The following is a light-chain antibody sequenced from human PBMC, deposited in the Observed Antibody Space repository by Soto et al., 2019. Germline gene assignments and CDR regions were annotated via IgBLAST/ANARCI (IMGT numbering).Light chain of an antibody. Sequence: QSALTQPASVSGSPVQSITISCTGTSSDVGGYDYVSWYQQHPGQAPKLIIYDVSSRPSGVSHRLSGSKSGNTASLTNSGRRADDEADYHFNSHTSSSTLRVFGGWTKLTVL. CDR1: SSDVGGYDY. V-gene: IGLV2-14*03. CDR2: DVS. CDR3: NSHTSSSTLRV. J-gene: IGLJ2*01.